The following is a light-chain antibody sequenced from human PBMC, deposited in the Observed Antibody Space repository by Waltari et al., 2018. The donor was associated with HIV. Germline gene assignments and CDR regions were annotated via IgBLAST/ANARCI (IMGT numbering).Light chain of an antibody. CDR3: QQTFAVPLS. J-gene: IGKJ4*01. Sequence: DVQLTQSPSSLSAYIGDRVTITLRASSSIKLYLNLYQQRQGEAPKLLIYGSSILQSGVPSRFSGSGSGTNFVLTISGLRPEDSATYYRQQTFAVPLSFGAGTNVEI. CDR1: SSIKLY. V-gene: IGKV1-39*01. CDR2: GSS.